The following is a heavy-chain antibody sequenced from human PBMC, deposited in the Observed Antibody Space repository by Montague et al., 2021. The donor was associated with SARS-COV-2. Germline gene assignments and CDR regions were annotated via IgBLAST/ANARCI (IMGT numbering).Heavy chain of an antibody. CDR3: ARDIRIPMLIVIQGYGMDV. J-gene: IGHJ6*02. CDR2: IYYSGST. D-gene: IGHD3-22*01. CDR1: GGSISSSSSY. Sequence: SETLSLTCTGSGGSISSSSSYWGWIRQPPGMGLEWIGSIYYSGSTYYNPSLKSRTTISVDTSKNQFSLRLTSVTAADTAVYYCARDIRIPMLIVIQGYGMDVWGQGTTVTVSS. V-gene: IGHV4-39*07.